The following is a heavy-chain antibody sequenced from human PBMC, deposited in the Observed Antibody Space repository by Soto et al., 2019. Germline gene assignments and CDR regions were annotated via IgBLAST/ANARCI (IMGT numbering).Heavy chain of an antibody. D-gene: IGHD3-3*01. CDR2: IIPIVGLI. CDR3: ARVTYEGMDV. CDR1: GGSFSTHV. V-gene: IGHV1-69*04. Sequence: QVQLVQSGAEVKKPGSSVNVSCKTSGGSFSTHVLSWVRQAPGQGLEWMGRIIPIVGLIKYAQKFQGRVTITADKSTNTAYMELSSLTSADTAVYYCARVTYEGMDVWGQGTTVTVS. J-gene: IGHJ6*02.